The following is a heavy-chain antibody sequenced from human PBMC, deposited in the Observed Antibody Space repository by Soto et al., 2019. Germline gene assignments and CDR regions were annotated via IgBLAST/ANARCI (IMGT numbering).Heavy chain of an antibody. Sequence: EVQLVQSGGGLVQPGGSLRLSCVASGFSVSTNYMSWVRQAPGEGQEWVSVISSGGATSYADSVKGRFTISRDNSKSTLFLQMNSLRAEDTAVYYCARDLTPSMTTVTTGDFWGQGTLVTVSS. V-gene: IGHV3-66*01. D-gene: IGHD4-17*01. J-gene: IGHJ4*02. CDR2: ISSGGAT. CDR3: ARDLTPSMTTVTTGDF. CDR1: GFSVSTNY.